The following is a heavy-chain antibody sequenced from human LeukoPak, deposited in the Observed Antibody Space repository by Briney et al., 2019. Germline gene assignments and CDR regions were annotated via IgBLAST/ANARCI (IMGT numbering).Heavy chain of an antibody. CDR1: GFTFSSYG. V-gene: IGHV3-30*02. CDR2: IRYDGSNK. J-gene: IGHJ4*02. Sequence: GGSLRLSCAASGFTFSSYGMHWVRQAPGKGLEWVAFIRYDGSNKYYADSVKGRFTISRDNSKNTLYLQMNSLRAEDTAVYYCAREADSGYCSSHWGQGTLVTVSS. CDR3: AREADSGYCSSH. D-gene: IGHD6-13*01.